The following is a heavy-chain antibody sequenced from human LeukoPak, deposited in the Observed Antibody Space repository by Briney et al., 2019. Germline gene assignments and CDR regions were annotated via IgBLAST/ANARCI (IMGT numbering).Heavy chain of an antibody. CDR1: GGSISGYY. J-gene: IGHJ4*02. Sequence: SETLSLTCTVSGGSISGYYWSWIRQPPGKGLEWIGSLHYSGSTYYNPSLKIRVTISVDTSKNQFSLKLSSVTAADTAVYYCARTYCSSSSCLQYYFDYWGQGTLVTVSS. CDR3: ARTYCSSSSCLQYYFDY. D-gene: IGHD2-2*01. V-gene: IGHV4-59*05. CDR2: LHYSGST.